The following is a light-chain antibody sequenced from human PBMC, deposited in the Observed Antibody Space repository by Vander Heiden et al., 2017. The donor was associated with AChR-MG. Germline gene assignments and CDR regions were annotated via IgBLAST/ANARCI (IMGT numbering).Light chain of an antibody. CDR1: SSNLGAGYD. J-gene: IGLJ2*01. CDR2: GNG. Sequence: QSVLTQPPSVSGAPGQRVTSSCHGSSSNLGAGYDVHWYQQVTGTAPQLLIYGNGKRPSGVPDRFSGSKFGTAASLAITGLQAEDEADYYCQSYDSSLSGSGGIFGGGTKVTVL. CDR3: QSYDSSLSGSGGI. V-gene: IGLV1-40*01.